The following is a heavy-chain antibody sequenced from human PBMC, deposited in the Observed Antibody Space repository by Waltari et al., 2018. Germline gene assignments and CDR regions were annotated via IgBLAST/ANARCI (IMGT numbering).Heavy chain of an antibody. CDR3: AKDPRYCSGGICHSGLGQVDY. J-gene: IGHJ4*02. V-gene: IGHV3-30*18. D-gene: IGHD2-15*01. CDR2: ISFDGNNK. Sequence: QVQLVESGGGVVQPGRSLRLSCAASGFTFTSYTFHWVRQAPGKGLECVALISFDGNNKYYADSVQGRFTISRDDSKNTLSLQMNSLRPEDTAVYYCAKDPRYCSGGICHSGLGQVDYWGQGTLVTVSS. CDR1: GFTFTSYT.